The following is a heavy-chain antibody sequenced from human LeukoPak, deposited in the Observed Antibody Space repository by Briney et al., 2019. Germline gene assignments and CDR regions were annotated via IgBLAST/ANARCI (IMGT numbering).Heavy chain of an antibody. Sequence: GRSLRLSCAASGFTFSSYAMHWVRQAPGKGLEWVAVISYDGSNKYYADSVKGRFTISRDNSKNTLYLQMNSLRAEGTAVYYCARDGEWYSSGWYPIDYWGQGTLVTVSS. D-gene: IGHD6-19*01. V-gene: IGHV3-30*04. CDR2: ISYDGSNK. CDR1: GFTFSSYA. J-gene: IGHJ4*02. CDR3: ARDGEWYSSGWYPIDY.